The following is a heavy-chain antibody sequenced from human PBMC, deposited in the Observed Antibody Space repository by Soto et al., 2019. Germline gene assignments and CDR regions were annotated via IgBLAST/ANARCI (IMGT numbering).Heavy chain of an antibody. CDR3: ARQPSNCSDGTCYSRHYVES. Sequence: VQLVPSGAEVKKPGESLQISCKGSGYIFHNYWIGWVRQMPGKGLEWMGIVYPGASDTKYGPSFQGQVTISADKSINTAYLRWNCLKASDTAMYYCARQPSNCSDGTCYSRHYVESWGQGTLVTVS. CDR1: GYIFHNYW. CDR2: VYPGASDT. V-gene: IGHV5-51*01. D-gene: IGHD2-15*01. J-gene: IGHJ4*02.